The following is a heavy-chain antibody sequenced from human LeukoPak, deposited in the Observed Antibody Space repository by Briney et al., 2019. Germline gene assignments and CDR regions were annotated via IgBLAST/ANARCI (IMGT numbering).Heavy chain of an antibody. Sequence: SETLSLTCSVSGGYIITSDHYWGWIRQPLGKGLEWIGSIYYTGSTSTNPFFKSRVTVSVDTSKNQFSLNLTSVTAADTAVYYCARERYYYGGKTWFDPWGQGTLDTVSS. V-gene: IGHV4-39*07. CDR1: GGYIITSDHY. D-gene: IGHD4-23*01. CDR3: ARERYYYGGKTWFDP. CDR2: IYYTGST. J-gene: IGHJ5*02.